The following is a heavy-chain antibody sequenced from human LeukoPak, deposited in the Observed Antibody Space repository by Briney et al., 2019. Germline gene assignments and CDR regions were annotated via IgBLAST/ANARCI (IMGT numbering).Heavy chain of an antibody. Sequence: GGSLRLSCVTPGLRFNTYAMSWVRQAPGKGLEWVSAISAGGDETHYADSVEGRFTVSRDNSKNTLFLQMNSLRVEDTAVYYCAQDHLGFGDYWFGYWGQGTLVSVSS. CDR1: GLRFNTYA. D-gene: IGHD4-17*01. CDR3: AQDHLGFGDYWFGY. V-gene: IGHV3-23*01. CDR2: ISAGGDET. J-gene: IGHJ4*02.